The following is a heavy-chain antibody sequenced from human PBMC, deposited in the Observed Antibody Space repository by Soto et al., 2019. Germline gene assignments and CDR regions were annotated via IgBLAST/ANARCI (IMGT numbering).Heavy chain of an antibody. D-gene: IGHD7-27*01. CDR3: ARGVPGY. Sequence: QVQLQQWGAGLLKPSETLSLTCAVYGGSFSGYAWAWIRQSPGKGLEWIGEIDDSGSTKYNPSLKGRVTISVDTSKNQFSLKVTSVTAADTAVYYCARGVPGYWGQGTLVTVSS. CDR2: IDDSGST. J-gene: IGHJ4*02. CDR1: GGSFSGYA. V-gene: IGHV4-34*01.